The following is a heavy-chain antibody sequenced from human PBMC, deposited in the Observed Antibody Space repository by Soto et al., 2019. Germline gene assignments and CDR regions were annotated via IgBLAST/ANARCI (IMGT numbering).Heavy chain of an antibody. CDR1: GYTFTGYY. Sequence: QVQLVQSGAEVKKPGAPVKVSCKASGYTFTGYYMHWVRQAPGQGLEWMGWINPNSGGTNYAQKFQGWVTMTRDTSISTAYMELSRLRSDDTAVYYCARDARYYYGSGAGLYGMDVWGQGTTVTVSS. CDR2: INPNSGGT. D-gene: IGHD3-10*01. V-gene: IGHV1-2*04. CDR3: ARDARYYYGSGAGLYGMDV. J-gene: IGHJ6*02.